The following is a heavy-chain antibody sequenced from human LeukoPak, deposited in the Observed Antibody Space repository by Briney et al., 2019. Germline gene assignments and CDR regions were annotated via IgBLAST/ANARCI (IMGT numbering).Heavy chain of an antibody. Sequence: ASVKVSCKASGHTFTGYYMHWVRQAPGQGLEWMGWINPNSGGTNYAQKFQGRVTMTRDTSISTAYMELSRLRSDDTAVYYCARDLRAKIGGADSYFDYWGQGTLVTVSS. CDR2: INPNSGGT. CDR3: ARDLRAKIGGADSYFDY. J-gene: IGHJ4*02. V-gene: IGHV1-2*02. D-gene: IGHD3-10*01. CDR1: GHTFTGYY.